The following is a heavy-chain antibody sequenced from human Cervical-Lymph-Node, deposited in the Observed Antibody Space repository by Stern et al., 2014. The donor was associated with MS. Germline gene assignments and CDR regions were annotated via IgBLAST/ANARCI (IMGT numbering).Heavy chain of an antibody. Sequence: QVQLQKSGPGLVKPSQTLPLTCTVSGGSINSGGYYWSWIRQYPGKGLEWIGYIYYTGSAYYDPSLKSRLSMSIDTSKNQFSLNLNSVTAADTAVYYCARGARYSDSSGYYFYFDYWGQGTLVTVSS. D-gene: IGHD3-22*01. CDR1: GGSINSGGYY. CDR3: ARGARYSDSSGYYFYFDY. CDR2: IYYTGSA. V-gene: IGHV4-31*03. J-gene: IGHJ4*02.